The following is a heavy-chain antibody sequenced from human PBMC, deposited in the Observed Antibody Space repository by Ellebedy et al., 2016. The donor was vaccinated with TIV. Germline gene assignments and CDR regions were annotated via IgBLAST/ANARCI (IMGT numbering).Heavy chain of an antibody. CDR3: AGDVTGIRGFGY. CDR1: GFTFSDYY. V-gene: IGHV3-11*01. J-gene: IGHJ4*02. Sequence: PGGSLRLSCAASGFTFSDYYMNWIRQAPGTGLEWHSYIDYSCTSILYADSVMGRVTIDRDNAKNSLYLEMHNLRADDTAVYHCAGDVTGIRGFGYWGQGTLVTVSS. D-gene: IGHD7-27*01. CDR2: IDYSCTSI.